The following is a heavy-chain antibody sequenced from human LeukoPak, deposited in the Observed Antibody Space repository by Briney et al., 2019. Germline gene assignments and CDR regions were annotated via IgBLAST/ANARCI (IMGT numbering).Heavy chain of an antibody. J-gene: IGHJ4*02. D-gene: IGHD2-21*01. CDR1: GFAFSSFE. Sequence: GGSLRLSCAASGFAFSSFEMTWVRRPPGKGLEWIANIGASGNPIFYADSVKGRFTVSRDNAESSLYLHMNSLRVDDTAVYYCARMGGAPQGWGLGALVTVSS. V-gene: IGHV3-48*03. CDR2: IGASGNPI. CDR3: ARMGGAPQG.